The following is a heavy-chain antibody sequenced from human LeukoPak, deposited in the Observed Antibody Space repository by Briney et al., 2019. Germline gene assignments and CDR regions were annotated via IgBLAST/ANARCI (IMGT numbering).Heavy chain of an antibody. Sequence: SGGSLRLSCAASGFTFSSYAMNWVRQAPGKGLEWVSYISSSSSHTNYADSVKGRFTISRDNAKNSLYLQMNSLRAEDTAVYYCARTNLGSGWRFDYWGQGTLVTVSS. CDR2: ISSSSSHT. CDR1: GFTFSSYA. V-gene: IGHV3-21*05. D-gene: IGHD6-19*01. CDR3: ARTNLGSGWRFDY. J-gene: IGHJ4*02.